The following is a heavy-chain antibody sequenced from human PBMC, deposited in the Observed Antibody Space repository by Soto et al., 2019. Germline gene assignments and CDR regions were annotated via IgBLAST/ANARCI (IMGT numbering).Heavy chain of an antibody. D-gene: IGHD2-15*01. V-gene: IGHV4-4*02. CDR1: GGSISSSNW. CDR3: ARASCSGGSCYFDFDY. J-gene: IGHJ4*02. Sequence: SETLSLTCAVSGGSISSSNWWSWVRQPPGKGLEWIGEIYHSGSTNYNPSLKSRVTISVDKSKNQFSLKLSSVTAADTAVYYCARASCSGGSCYFDFDYWGQGTLVTVSS. CDR2: IYHSGST.